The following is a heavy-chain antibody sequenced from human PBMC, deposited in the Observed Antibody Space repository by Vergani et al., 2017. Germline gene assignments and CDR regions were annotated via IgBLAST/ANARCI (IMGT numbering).Heavy chain of an antibody. CDR2: MDYSGST. CDR3: ASKRGACRAAYCHSYDF. Sequence: QVQLQESGPGLVKPSETLSLICTVSGDSVISTYYHWGWIRHPPGKGLEWIGSMDYSGSTSYNPSLGSRIPISFETPKNQFSLRLTSVTAADTAVYYCASKRGACRAAYCHSYDFWGPGTLVGVSS. D-gene: IGHD2-15*01. V-gene: IGHV4-39*01. CDR1: GDSVISTYYH. J-gene: IGHJ4*02.